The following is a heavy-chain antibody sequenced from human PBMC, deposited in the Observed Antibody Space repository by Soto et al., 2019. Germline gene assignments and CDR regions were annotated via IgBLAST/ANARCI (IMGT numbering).Heavy chain of an antibody. Sequence: AASVKVSCKXSGGAFTNYSLNWVRHAPGQGLEWLGGIIPLHNTSNYSLKLLGRGSVTADISSNTVYMHLSGLTSDDTATYYRAIWSNWNPLYYRGMDVWGQGTTVTVSS. J-gene: IGHJ6*02. V-gene: IGHV1-69*08. D-gene: IGHD1-20*01. CDR3: AIWSNWNPLYYRGMDV. CDR1: GGAFTNYS. CDR2: IIPLHNTS.